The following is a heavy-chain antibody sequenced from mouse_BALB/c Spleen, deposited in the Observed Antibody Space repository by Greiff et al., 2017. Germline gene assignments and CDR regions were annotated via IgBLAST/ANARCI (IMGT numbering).Heavy chain of an antibody. CDR3: AREPITPRYAMDY. D-gene: IGHD1-2*01. CDR1: GYAFSSYW. J-gene: IGHJ4*01. CDR2: IYPGDGDT. V-gene: IGHV1-80*01. Sequence: QVQLQQSGAELVRPGSSVKISCKASGYAFSSYWMNWVKQRPGQGLEWIGQIYPGDGDTNYNGKFKGKATLTADKSSSTAYMQLSSLTSEDSAVYFCAREPITPRYAMDYWGQGTSVTVSS.